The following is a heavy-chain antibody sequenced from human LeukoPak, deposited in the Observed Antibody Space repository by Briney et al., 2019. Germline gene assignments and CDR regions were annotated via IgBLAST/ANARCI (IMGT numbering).Heavy chain of an antibody. Sequence: PGRSLRLSCAASGFTFSSYAMHWVRQAPGKGLEWVAVISYDGSNKYYADSVKGRFTISRDNAKNTLYLQMNSLRAEDTAVYYCARVTDSSGYYGPLGYWGQGTLVTVSS. V-gene: IGHV3-30-3*01. CDR1: GFTFSSYA. J-gene: IGHJ4*02. D-gene: IGHD3-22*01. CDR2: ISYDGSNK. CDR3: ARVTDSSGYYGPLGY.